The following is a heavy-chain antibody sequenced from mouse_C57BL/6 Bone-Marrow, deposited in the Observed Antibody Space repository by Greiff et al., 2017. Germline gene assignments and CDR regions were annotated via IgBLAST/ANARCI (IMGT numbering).Heavy chain of an antibody. D-gene: IGHD2-4*01. CDR1: GFNIKDDY. CDR3: TTNDYDPAWFAY. Sequence: EVQLQQSGAELVRPGASVKLSCTASGFNIKDDYMHWVKQRPEQGLEWIGWIDPENGDTEYASKFQGKATITADTSSNTAYLQLSSLTSEDTAVYYCTTNDYDPAWFAYWGQGTLVTVSA. V-gene: IGHV14-4*01. J-gene: IGHJ3*01. CDR2: IDPENGDT.